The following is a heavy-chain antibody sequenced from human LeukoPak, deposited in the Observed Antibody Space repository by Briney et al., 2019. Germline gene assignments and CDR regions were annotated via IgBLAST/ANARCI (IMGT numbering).Heavy chain of an antibody. CDR2: IYYSGST. Sequence: SETLSLTCTVSGGSISSSYWSWIRQPPGQGLEWVGYIYYSGSTNYKPSLKSRVTISVDTSKNQFSLKLSSVTAADTAVYYCARLGGNSQDYWGQGALVTVSS. CDR3: ARLGGNSQDY. CDR1: GGSISSSY. V-gene: IGHV4-59*08. J-gene: IGHJ4*02. D-gene: IGHD1-7*01.